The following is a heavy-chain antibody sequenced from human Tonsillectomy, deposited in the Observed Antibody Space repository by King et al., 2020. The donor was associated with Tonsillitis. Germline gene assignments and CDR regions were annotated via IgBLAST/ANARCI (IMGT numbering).Heavy chain of an antibody. CDR2: IIPLFGTA. V-gene: IGHV1-69*15. D-gene: IGHD4-17*01. Sequence: VQLVQSGAEVKKPGSSVRVSCKASGGTFSGYAISWVRQAPGQGLEWLGRIIPLFGTAIYAQTFQGRVTITADESTSTAYMELGSLRSEDTAVYFCAGVKEGGDYVGPFDYWGQGTLVTVSS. CDR3: AGVKEGGDYVGPFDY. J-gene: IGHJ4*02. CDR1: GGTFSGYA.